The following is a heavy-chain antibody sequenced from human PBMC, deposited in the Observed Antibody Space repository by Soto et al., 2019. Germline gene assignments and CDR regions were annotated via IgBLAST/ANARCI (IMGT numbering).Heavy chain of an antibody. CDR2: MNPNSGNT. V-gene: IGHV1-8*01. CDR1: GYTFTSYD. J-gene: IGHJ4*02. D-gene: IGHD6-13*01. Sequence: QVQLVQSGAEVKKPGASVKVSCKASGYTFTSYDINWVRQATGQGLEWMGWMNPNSGNTGYAQKFQGRVTITRNTSISTAYMELSSLRSEDTAVYYCAGGRVFFFAAPTTPFDYWGQGTLVTVSS. CDR3: AGGRVFFFAAPTTPFDY.